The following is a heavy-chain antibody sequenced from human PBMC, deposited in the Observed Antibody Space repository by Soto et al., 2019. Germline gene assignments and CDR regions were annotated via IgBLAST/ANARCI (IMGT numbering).Heavy chain of an antibody. J-gene: IGHJ6*02. CDR2: IWYDGSNK. D-gene: IGHD2-2*01. V-gene: IGHV3-33*01. CDR3: ARPRSTSQLWTGGMDV. Sequence: PGGSLRLSXAASGFTFSSYGMHWVRQAPGKGLEWVVVIWYDGSNKYYADSVKGRFTISRDNSKNTLYLQMNSLRAEDTAVYYCARPRSTSQLWTGGMDVWGQGTTVTVSS. CDR1: GFTFSSYG.